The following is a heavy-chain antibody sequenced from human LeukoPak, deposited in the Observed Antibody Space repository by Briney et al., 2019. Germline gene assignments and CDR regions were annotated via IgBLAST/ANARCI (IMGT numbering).Heavy chain of an antibody. CDR1: GFTFSSYS. Sequence: PGGSLRLSCAASGFTFSSYSMNWVRQAPGKGLEWVSSISSSSSYIYYADSVKGRFTISRDNSKNTLYLQMNSLRAEDTAVYYCASYPYCGGDCYSLDYWGQGTLVTVSS. D-gene: IGHD2-21*02. CDR2: ISSSSSYI. CDR3: ASYPYCGGDCYSLDY. J-gene: IGHJ4*02. V-gene: IGHV3-21*01.